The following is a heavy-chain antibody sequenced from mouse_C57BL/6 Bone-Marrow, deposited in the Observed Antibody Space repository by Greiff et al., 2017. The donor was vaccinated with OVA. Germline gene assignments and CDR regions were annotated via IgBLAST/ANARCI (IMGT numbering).Heavy chain of an antibody. CDR2: ISDGGSYT. CDR3: ARECISSDYFYY. J-gene: IGHJ2*01. CDR1: GFTFSSYA. Sequence: EVQGVESGGGLVKPGGSLKLSCAASGFTFSSYAMSWVRQTPEKTLEWVATISDGGSYTYYPDNVKGRFTISRDNAKNKLYLQMRHLKSEDTAMYYCARECISSDYFYYWGHGTTLTVSS. V-gene: IGHV5-4*01. D-gene: IGHD1-1*01.